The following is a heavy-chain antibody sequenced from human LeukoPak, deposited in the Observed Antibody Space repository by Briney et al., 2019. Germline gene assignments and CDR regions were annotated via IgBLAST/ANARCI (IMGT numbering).Heavy chain of an antibody. Sequence: SETLSLTCAVYGGSFSGYYWSWIRQPPGKGLEWIGENNHSGSTNYNPSLKSRVTISVDTSKNQFSLKLSSVTAADTAVYYCARGGYYYRYNWFDPWGQGTLVTVSS. V-gene: IGHV4-34*01. CDR3: ARGGYYYRYNWFDP. CDR1: GGSFSGYY. D-gene: IGHD3-22*01. J-gene: IGHJ5*02. CDR2: NNHSGST.